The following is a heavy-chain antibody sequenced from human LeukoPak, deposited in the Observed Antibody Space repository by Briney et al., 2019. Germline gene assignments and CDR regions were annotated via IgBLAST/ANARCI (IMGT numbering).Heavy chain of an antibody. CDR2: IIPIFGTA. D-gene: IGHD4-17*01. CDR1: GGTFSSYA. V-gene: IGHV1-69*13. CDR3: AVMTTVTLGNY. J-gene: IGHJ4*02. Sequence: SVKVSCKASGGTFSSYAISWVRQAPGQGLEWMGGIIPIFGTANYAQKFQGRVTITADESMSTAYMELSSLRSEDTAVYYCAVMTTVTLGNYWGQGTLVTVSS.